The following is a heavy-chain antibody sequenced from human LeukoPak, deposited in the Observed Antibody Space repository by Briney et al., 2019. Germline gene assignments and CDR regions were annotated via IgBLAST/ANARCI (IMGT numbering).Heavy chain of an antibody. Sequence: SETLSLSCGVSGGSISSTNWWSWVRQPPGQGLEWIGEISPSGLTNYNPSLKSRVTMSLDKSKNHLSLNLTSVTAADTAVYYCSRESGAFSPFGYWGQGTLVTVSS. CDR2: ISPSGLT. CDR1: GGSISSTNW. V-gene: IGHV4-4*02. CDR3: SRESGAFSPFGY. J-gene: IGHJ4*02. D-gene: IGHD1-26*01.